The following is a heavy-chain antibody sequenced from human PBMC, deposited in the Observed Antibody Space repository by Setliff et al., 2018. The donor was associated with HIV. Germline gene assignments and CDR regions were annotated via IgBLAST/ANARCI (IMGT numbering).Heavy chain of an antibody. Sequence: KPSETLSLTCTVSGGSISSGGYYWSWIRQHPGKGLEWIGYIYYSGSTYYNPSLKSRVTISVDTSKNQFSLKLSSVTAADTAVYYCASSSWSLNWFDPWGQGTLVTVSS. CDR3: ASSSWSLNWFDP. D-gene: IGHD6-13*01. CDR1: GGSISSGGYY. V-gene: IGHV4-31*03. J-gene: IGHJ5*02. CDR2: IYYSGST.